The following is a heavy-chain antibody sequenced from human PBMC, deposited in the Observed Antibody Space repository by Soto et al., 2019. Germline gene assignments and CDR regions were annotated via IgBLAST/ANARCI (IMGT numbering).Heavy chain of an antibody. CDR1: AFTFSDYF. J-gene: IGHJ4*02. CDR2: ISSSSSYT. CDR3: ARHSYGDYYFDY. Sequence: QVQLVESGGGLVKPGGSLRLSCAASAFTFSDYFMTWIRQAPGKGLEWVSVISSSSSYTKYADSVKGRFTISRDNAKNSLYLQMNSLRAEATAVYYCARHSYGDYYFDYWGQGTLVTVSS. D-gene: IGHD4-17*01. V-gene: IGHV3-11*05.